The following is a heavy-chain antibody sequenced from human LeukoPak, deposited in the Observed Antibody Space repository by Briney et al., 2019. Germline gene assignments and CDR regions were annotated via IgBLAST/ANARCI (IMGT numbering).Heavy chain of an antibody. V-gene: IGHV3-23*01. CDR3: ARRSGIAVAGAFDY. Sequence: GGSLRLSCAASRFTFSTYAMRWVRQAPGKGLEWVSGISGSGDSTYYADSVKGRFTISRDNSKNTLYLQMNSLRAEDTAVYYCARRSGIAVAGAFDYWGQGTLVTVSS. CDR1: RFTFSTYA. CDR2: ISGSGDST. D-gene: IGHD6-19*01. J-gene: IGHJ4*02.